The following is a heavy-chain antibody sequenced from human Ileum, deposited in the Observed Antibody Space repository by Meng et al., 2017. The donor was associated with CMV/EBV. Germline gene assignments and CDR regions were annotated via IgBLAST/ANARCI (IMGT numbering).Heavy chain of an antibody. J-gene: IGHJ6*02. CDR2: IYAGGSSA. Sequence: GGSLRLSCAASGFTLSSYGMSWVRQAPGKGLEWVSTIYAGGSSADYADSVKGRFTISRDNSKNTLYLQMNSLRAEDTAVYYCASSRLTGRWFGESDYYYYGMDVWGQGTTVTVSS. CDR3: ASSRLTGRWFGESDYYYYGMDV. CDR1: GFTLSSYG. D-gene: IGHD3-10*01. V-gene: IGHV3-23*05.